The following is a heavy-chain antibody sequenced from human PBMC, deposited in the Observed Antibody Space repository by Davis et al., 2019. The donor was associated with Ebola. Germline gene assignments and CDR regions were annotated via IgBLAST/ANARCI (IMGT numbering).Heavy chain of an antibody. CDR2: IKQDGSEK. Sequence: GGSLRLSCAVSGFSFSSYWMTWVRQAPGKGLEWVANIKQDGSEKYYVDSVKGRFTISRDNAKNSLYLQMSSLRTEDSAAYSCARVGFRTGAPNHWGQGTQVTVSS. CDR3: ARVGFRTGAPNH. D-gene: IGHD3/OR15-3a*01. CDR1: GFSFSSYW. V-gene: IGHV3-7*01. J-gene: IGHJ5*02.